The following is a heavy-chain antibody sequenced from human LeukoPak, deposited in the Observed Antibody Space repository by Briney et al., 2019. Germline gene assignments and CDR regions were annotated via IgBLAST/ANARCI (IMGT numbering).Heavy chain of an antibody. CDR3: AKDLSMVRGVIIYYYGMDV. D-gene: IGHD3-10*01. J-gene: IGHJ6*04. CDR1: GFTFSSYE. Sequence: GGSLRLSCAASGFTFSSYEMNWVRQAPGKGLEWVAVISYDGSNKYYADSVKGRFTISRDNSKNTLYLQMNSLRAEDTAVYYCAKDLSMVRGVIIYYYGMDVWGKGTTVTVSS. CDR2: ISYDGSNK. V-gene: IGHV3-30*18.